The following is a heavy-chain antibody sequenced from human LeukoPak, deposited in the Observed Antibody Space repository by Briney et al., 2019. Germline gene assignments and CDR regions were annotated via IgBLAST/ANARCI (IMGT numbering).Heavy chain of an antibody. J-gene: IGHJ4*02. CDR3: ATLHDYGDYTDPYDY. CDR1: GYTFTSYG. D-gene: IGHD4-17*01. CDR2: ISAYNGNT. Sequence: ASVKVSCKASGYTFTSYGISWVRQAPGQGLEWMGWISAYNGNTNYAQKLQGRVTMTTDTSTSTAYMELRSLRSEDTAVYYCATLHDYGDYTDPYDYWGQGTLVTVS. V-gene: IGHV1-18*01.